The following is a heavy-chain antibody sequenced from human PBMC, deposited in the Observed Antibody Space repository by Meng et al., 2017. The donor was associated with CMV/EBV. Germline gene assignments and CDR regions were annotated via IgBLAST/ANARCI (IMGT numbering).Heavy chain of an antibody. D-gene: IGHD2-2*01. CDR3: AKALCSTTTCTFDY. CDR1: GFTFSSYW. Sequence: GESLKISCAASGFTFSSYWMSWVRQAPGKGLEWVANIKQDGSEKYYVDSVKGRFTISRDNAKNSLYLQMSSLRPDDTAVFYCAKALCSTTTCTFDYWGQGILVTVSS. CDR2: IKQDGSEK. J-gene: IGHJ4*02. V-gene: IGHV3-7*03.